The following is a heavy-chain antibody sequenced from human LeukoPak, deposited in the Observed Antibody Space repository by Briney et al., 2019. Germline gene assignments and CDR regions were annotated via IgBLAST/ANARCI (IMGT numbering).Heavy chain of an antibody. CDR2: INYGGTT. V-gene: IGHV4-39*02. Sequence: SETLSLTCTVSGGSISSNNYYWSWIRQPPGREMEWIASINYGGTTYYNPSLKSRVTISVDTSKNHFSLTLSSVTAADTAVYLCARYVVSGAGTYYFDYWGQGSLVTVSS. CDR3: ARYVVSGAGTYYFDY. J-gene: IGHJ4*02. D-gene: IGHD3-10*01. CDR1: GGSISSNNYY.